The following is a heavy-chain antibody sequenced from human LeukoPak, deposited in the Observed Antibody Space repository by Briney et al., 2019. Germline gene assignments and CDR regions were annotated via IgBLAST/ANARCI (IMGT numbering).Heavy chain of an antibody. CDR1: GFTFSSYS. V-gene: IGHV3-48*02. D-gene: IGHD3-10*01. CDR3: ARGSGNSFDY. CDR2: ISSSSSAM. J-gene: IGHJ4*02. Sequence: PGGSLRLSCAASGFTFSSYSMSWVRQAPGKGLEWVSYISSSSSAMYYADSMKGRFTISRDNAKNSLYLQMNNLRDEDTAVYYCARGSGNSFDYWAREPWSPSPQ.